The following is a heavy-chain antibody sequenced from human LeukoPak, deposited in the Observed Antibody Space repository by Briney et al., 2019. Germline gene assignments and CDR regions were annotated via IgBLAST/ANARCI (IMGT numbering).Heavy chain of an antibody. J-gene: IGHJ5*02. CDR3: TSDRMAYVINWDVRWFDP. CDR1: GFTFTSFA. D-gene: IGHD3-10*02. V-gene: IGHV3-15*01. Sequence: GGSLRLSCAASGFTFTSFAMTWVRQAPGKGLEWVGRIKSKVDGGTTDYAAPVKGRFIISRDDSKDTLYLQMNSLKIEDTGVYYCTSDRMAYVINWDVRWFDPWGQGTLVTVSS. CDR2: IKSKVDGGTT.